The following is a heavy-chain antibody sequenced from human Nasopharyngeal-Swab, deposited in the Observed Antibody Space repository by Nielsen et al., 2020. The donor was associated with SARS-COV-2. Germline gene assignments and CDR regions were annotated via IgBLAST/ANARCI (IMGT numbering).Heavy chain of an antibody. D-gene: IGHD1-26*01. V-gene: IGHV1-46*01. CDR3: ARDSGWELLTTSVRTSYDYYGMDV. CDR1: GYTFSSYY. J-gene: IGHJ6*02. CDR2: INPSGGST. Sequence: ASVPVSCNASGYTFSSYYMHWVRQAPGQVLEWLGLINPSGGSTSSAQKFQGRVTMTRDTSTSTVYMELSSLRTEDTAVYYCARDSGWELLTTSVRTSYDYYGMDVWGQGTTVTVSS.